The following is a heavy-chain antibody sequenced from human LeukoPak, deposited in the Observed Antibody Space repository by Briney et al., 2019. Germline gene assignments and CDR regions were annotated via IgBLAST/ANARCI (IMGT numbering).Heavy chain of an antibody. Sequence: KPSGTLSLTCAVYGGSFSGYYWSWIRQPPGKGLEWIGEINHSGRTNYNPSLKSRVTISVDTSKNQFSLKLSSVTAADTAVYYCAGEGSSARWFDPWGQGTLVTVSS. CDR2: INHSGRT. D-gene: IGHD6-6*01. CDR3: AGEGSSARWFDP. CDR1: GGSFSGYY. J-gene: IGHJ5*02. V-gene: IGHV4-34*01.